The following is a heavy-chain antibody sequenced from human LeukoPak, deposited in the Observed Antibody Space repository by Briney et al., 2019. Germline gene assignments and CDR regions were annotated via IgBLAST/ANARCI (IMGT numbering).Heavy chain of an antibody. J-gene: IGHJ4*02. CDR1: GGSISGYY. V-gene: IGHV4-34*01. CDR3: AKDQPDY. Sequence: SETLSLTCTVSGGSISGYYWSWIRQPPGKGLEWIGEINHSGSTNYNPSLKSRVTISVDTSKNQFSLNLNSVTAADTAVYYCAKDQPDYWGQGTLVTVSS. CDR2: INHSGST.